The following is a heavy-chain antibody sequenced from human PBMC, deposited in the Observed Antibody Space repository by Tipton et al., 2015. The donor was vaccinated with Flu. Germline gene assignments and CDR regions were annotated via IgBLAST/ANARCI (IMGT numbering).Heavy chain of an antibody. J-gene: IGHJ4*02. Sequence: QVQLVQSGAELKKPGASVKVSCKASGYTFTSYGISWVRQAPGQGLEWMGWISAYTDNTNYAQRFQGRITMTTDTSTNTAFMELRSLRSDDTAVYYCARDMPQGVVVIPPAKRFDFWGQGTLVTVSS. CDR1: GYTFTSYG. D-gene: IGHD2-2*01. CDR3: ARDMPQGVVVIPPAKRFDF. CDR2: ISAYTDNT. V-gene: IGHV1-18*01.